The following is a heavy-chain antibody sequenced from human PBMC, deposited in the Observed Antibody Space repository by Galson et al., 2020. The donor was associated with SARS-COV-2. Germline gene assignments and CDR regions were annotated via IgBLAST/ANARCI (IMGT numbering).Heavy chain of an antibody. Sequence: GGSLRLSCAASGFTFSSYAMHWVRQAPGKGLEWVAVISYDGSNKYYADSVKGRFTISRDNSKNTLYLQMNSLRAEDTAVYYCARDPEALGYCIGDSCPFFDYWCQGTLVTVSS. CDR1: GFTFSSYA. CDR3: ARDPEALGYCIGDSCPFFDY. V-gene: IGHV3-30*04. D-gene: IGHD2-15*01. J-gene: IGHJ4*02. CDR2: ISYDGSNK.